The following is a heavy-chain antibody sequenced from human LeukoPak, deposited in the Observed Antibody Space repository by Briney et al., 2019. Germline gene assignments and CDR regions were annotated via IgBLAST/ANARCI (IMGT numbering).Heavy chain of an antibody. V-gene: IGHV3-7*01. J-gene: IGHJ6*02. CDR2: IKQDGSEK. D-gene: IGHD2-2*01. CDR3: ARDDVYCSSTSCYPEDLYYYYYGMDV. CDR1: GFTFSSYW. Sequence: GGSLRLSCAASGFTFSSYWMSWVRQAPGKGLEWVANIKQDGSEKYYVDSVKGRFTISRDNAKNSLYLQMNSLRAEDTAVYYCARDDVYCSSTSCYPEDLYYYYYGMDVRGQGTTVTVSS.